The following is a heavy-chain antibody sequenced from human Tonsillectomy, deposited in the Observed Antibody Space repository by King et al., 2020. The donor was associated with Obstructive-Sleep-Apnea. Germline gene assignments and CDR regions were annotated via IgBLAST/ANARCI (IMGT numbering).Heavy chain of an antibody. V-gene: IGHV1-2*02. J-gene: IGHJ6*02. D-gene: IGHD3-9*01. Sequence: QLVQSGAEVKKPGASVKVSCKASGYTFTGYYMDWVRQAPGQGLEWMGWINPNTGGTNYAQKFQGRVTMTRDTSITTAYMELSRLRSDDTAVYYCARDNPTYYDMTGYSYYYGMDVWGQGTTVTVSS. CDR1: GYTFTGYY. CDR3: ARDNPTYYDMTGYSYYYGMDV. CDR2: INPNTGGT.